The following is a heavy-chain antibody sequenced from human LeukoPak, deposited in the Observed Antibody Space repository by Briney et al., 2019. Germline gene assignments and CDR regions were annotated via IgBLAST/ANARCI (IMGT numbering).Heavy chain of an antibody. CDR2: INPKSGGR. CDR1: GYTFTGYY. Sequence: ASVKVSCKASGYTFTGYYMHWVRQAPGQGLGWMGWINPKSGGRSYAQRFQGRVTMTRDTYISTAYMELSRLRSDDTAVYYCATGERLVPAAMWFDYWGQGTLVTVFS. CDR3: ATGERLVPAAMWFDY. D-gene: IGHD2-2*01. V-gene: IGHV1-2*02. J-gene: IGHJ4*02.